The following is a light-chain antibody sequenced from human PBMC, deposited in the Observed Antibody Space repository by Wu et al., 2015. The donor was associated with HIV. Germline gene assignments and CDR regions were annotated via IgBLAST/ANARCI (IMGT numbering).Light chain of an antibody. V-gene: IGKV1-5*03. CDR2: KAS. Sequence: TQSPGTLSLSPGERATLSCRASQSISSWLAWYQQKPGKAPKLLIYKASSLESGVPSRFSGSGSGTEFTLTISSLQPDDFATYYCQQYNSYPGTFGQGTKVEIK. CDR1: QSISSW. J-gene: IGKJ1*01. CDR3: QQYNSYPGT.